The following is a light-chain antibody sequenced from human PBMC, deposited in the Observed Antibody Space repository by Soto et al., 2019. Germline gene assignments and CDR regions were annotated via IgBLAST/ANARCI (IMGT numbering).Light chain of an antibody. CDR3: APAYRLPVT. CDR2: AAS. CDR1: QGITDW. J-gene: IGKJ2*01. V-gene: IGKV1-12*01. Sequence: DIQWNQSPSSVSSSVGDRVTLTCPASQGITDWLDWYQQNPGKAPKLLISAASTLQRGVASRFSGYFSGNDFTLSITSLQAEEFAAFVFAPAYRLPVTCGQGTKMEIK.